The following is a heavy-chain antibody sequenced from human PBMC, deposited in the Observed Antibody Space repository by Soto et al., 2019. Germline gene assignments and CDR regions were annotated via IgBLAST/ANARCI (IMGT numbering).Heavy chain of an antibody. Sequence: QVQLQESGPGLVKPSQTLSLTCTVSGGSISSGGYYWSWIRQHPGKGLEWIGYIYYSGSTYYNPSLKSRVTISVDTSKNQFSLKLSSVTAADTAVYYCARSGDGEMATIGIRYYAEYFQHWGQGTLVTVSS. CDR2: IYYSGST. D-gene: IGHD1-1*01. CDR1: GGSISSGGYY. V-gene: IGHV4-31*03. CDR3: ARSGDGEMATIGIRYYAEYFQH. J-gene: IGHJ1*01.